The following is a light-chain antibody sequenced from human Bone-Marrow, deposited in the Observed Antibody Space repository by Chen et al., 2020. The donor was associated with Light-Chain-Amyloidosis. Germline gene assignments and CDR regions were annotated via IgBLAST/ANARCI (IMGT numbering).Light chain of an antibody. J-gene: IGKJ1*01. CDR2: GAS. CDR3: QQYGSSLWT. CDR1: QSVSSSY. V-gene: IGKV3-20*01. Sequence: EIVLTQSPGTQSLSPGERATLSCRASQSVSSSYLAWYQQKPGQAPRLLIYGASSRATGIPDRFSGSGSGTDFTLTISRLEPEYFAVYYCQQYGSSLWTFGQGIKVEIK.